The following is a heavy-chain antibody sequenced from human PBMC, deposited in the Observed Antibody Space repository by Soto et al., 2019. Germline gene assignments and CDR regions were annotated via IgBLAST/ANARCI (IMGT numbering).Heavy chain of an antibody. CDR2: INAGNGRE. V-gene: IGHV1-3*01. Sequence: QVQLEQSGAEVKKPGASVKVSCKTSGYTFTSYTLHWVRQAPGQGLEWMGWINAGNGREKYSQRFQDRVSLSTDNPPTTANGELRSLRSEAPAAFFCARGGGWVGEASFDSWGQGTQVTVSS. D-gene: IGHD3-16*01. CDR3: ARGGGWVGEASFDS. CDR1: GYTFTSYT. J-gene: IGHJ4*02.